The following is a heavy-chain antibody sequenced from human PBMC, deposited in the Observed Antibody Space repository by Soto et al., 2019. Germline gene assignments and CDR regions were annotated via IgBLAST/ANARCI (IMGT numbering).Heavy chain of an antibody. Sequence: QVQLVQSGAEVKKPGASVKVSCKASGYTFTSYGISWVRQAPGQGLEWMGWISAYNGNTNYAQKLQGRVTMTTDTSXXKADMELRSLRSDDTAVYYCATGGYSSSWGGGMDVWGQGTPVTVSS. J-gene: IGHJ6*02. CDR2: ISAYNGNT. V-gene: IGHV1-18*01. CDR3: ATGGYSSSWGGGMDV. CDR1: GYTFTSYG. D-gene: IGHD6-13*01.